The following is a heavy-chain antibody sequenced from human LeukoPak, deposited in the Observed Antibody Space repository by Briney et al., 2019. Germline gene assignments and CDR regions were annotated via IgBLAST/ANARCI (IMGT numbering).Heavy chain of an antibody. CDR3: ARGRLGGPPLCDY. J-gene: IGHJ4*02. Sequence: PSETLSLTCAVYGGSFSGYYWSWVRQVPGKGLEWVANIKQDGSETTYADSVKGRFTISRDNSKNTLYLQMNSLRAEDTAVYYCARGRLGGPPLCDYWGQGTLVTVSS. V-gene: IGHV3-7*01. CDR2: IKQDGSET. D-gene: IGHD3-16*01. CDR1: GGSFSGYY.